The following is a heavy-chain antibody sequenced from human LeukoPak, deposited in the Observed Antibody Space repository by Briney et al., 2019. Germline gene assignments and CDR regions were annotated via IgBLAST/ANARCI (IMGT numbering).Heavy chain of an antibody. V-gene: IGHV3-74*01. CDR1: GFTFSSYA. CDR2: INSDGSST. J-gene: IGHJ3*02. D-gene: IGHD6-13*01. Sequence: GGSLRLSCAASGFTFSSYAMHWVRQAPGKGLVWVSRINSDGSSTSYADSVKGRFTISRDNAKNTLYLQMNSLRAEDTAVYYCAREKGYSSSYGAFDIWGQGTMVTVSS. CDR3: AREKGYSSSYGAFDI.